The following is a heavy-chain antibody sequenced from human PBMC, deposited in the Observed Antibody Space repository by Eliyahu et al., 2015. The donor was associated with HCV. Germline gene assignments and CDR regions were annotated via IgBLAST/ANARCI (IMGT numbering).Heavy chain of an antibody. CDR3: ARGRQQLGY. D-gene: IGHD6-13*01. V-gene: IGHV3-11*01. J-gene: IGHJ4*02. CDR2: ISSSGSXX. CDR1: GFTFSDYY. Sequence: QVQLVESGGGLVKSGGSLRLSCAASGFTFSDYYMTWIRQAPGKGLGWXSYISSSGSXXYYADSXKGRFTIXXDNAKNSLYLQMNSLRADDTAVYYXARGRQQLGYWGQGTLVTVSS.